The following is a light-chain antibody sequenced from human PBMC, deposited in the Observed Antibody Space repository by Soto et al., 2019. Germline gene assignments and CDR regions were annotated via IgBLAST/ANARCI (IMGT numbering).Light chain of an antibody. Sequence: EIVMTQSPATLSVSPGERATLSCRASQSVSSNLAWYQQKPGQAPRLLIYGASTRATGIPARFSGSGSGTEFTLTISSLQSEEFAVYYCQQYNNWPLLFGPGTKVDIK. J-gene: IGKJ3*01. CDR1: QSVSSN. V-gene: IGKV3-15*01. CDR2: GAS. CDR3: QQYNNWPLL.